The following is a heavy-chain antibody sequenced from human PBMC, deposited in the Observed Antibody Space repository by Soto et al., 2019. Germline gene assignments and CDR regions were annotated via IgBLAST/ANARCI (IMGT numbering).Heavy chain of an antibody. CDR2: IDSDGSST. D-gene: IGHD6-25*01. CDR1: GLTFSNYW. Sequence: EAQLVESGGGLVQPGGSLRLSCTASGLTFSNYWVHWVRQTPGKGLVWVSRIDSDGSSTSYADSVKGRFTISRDNAKNTLYLQMNSLRAEDTAVYYCTREVSAVFDYWGQGNLVTVSS. CDR3: TREVSAVFDY. V-gene: IGHV3-74*01. J-gene: IGHJ4*02.